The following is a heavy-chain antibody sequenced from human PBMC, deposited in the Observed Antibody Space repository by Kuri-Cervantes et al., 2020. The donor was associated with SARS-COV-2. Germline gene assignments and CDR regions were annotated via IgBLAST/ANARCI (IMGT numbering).Heavy chain of an antibody. CDR3: ARASTSIYGVLIALFSSNAFDV. CDR2: LDHSGRA. CDR1: GGSFSNFH. Sequence: GSLRLSCAVYGGSFSNFHWSWIRQPPGKGLEWIGELDHSGRANYNPSLKSRVTISVDRSRNQFSLKLTSVIAADTAVYYCARASTSIYGVLIALFSSNAFDVWGQGTMVTVSS. J-gene: IGHJ3*01. D-gene: IGHD3-3*02. V-gene: IGHV4-34*01.